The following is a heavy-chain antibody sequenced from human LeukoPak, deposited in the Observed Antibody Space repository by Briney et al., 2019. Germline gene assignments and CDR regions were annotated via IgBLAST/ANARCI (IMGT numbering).Heavy chain of an antibody. Sequence: SETLSLTCTVSGGSISSYHWSWIRQPPGKGLEWIGYIYHSGSTYYNPSLKSRVTISVDRSKNQFSLKLSSVTAADTAVYYCARGDGYYFDYWGQGTLVTVSS. CDR3: ARGDGYYFDY. V-gene: IGHV4-59*12. CDR1: GGSISSYH. J-gene: IGHJ4*02. CDR2: IYHSGST. D-gene: IGHD5-24*01.